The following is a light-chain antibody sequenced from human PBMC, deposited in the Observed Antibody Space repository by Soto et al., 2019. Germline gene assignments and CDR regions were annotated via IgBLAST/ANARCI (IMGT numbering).Light chain of an antibody. CDR2: KAS. CDR3: QQYNVHSLI. Sequence: DIQMTQSPSALSASVGDRVTITCRASQSISNWLAWYQQKPGKAPKLLISKASYLESGVPSRFSGSGSGTEFILSISSLQPDDSATYYCQQYNVHSLIFGQGTKLEIK. CDR1: QSISNW. J-gene: IGKJ2*01. V-gene: IGKV1-5*03.